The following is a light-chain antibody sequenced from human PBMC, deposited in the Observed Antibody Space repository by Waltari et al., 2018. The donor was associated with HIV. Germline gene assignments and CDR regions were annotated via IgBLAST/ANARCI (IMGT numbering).Light chain of an antibody. Sequence: DIQMTQSPSTLSASVGDRVTITCRASQTIGVWLAWYQQKPGQAPKILIYKASTLETGVPSMFSGSGSGTEVTLTIGGLQPDDFATYYCQHYNGYPWTFGQGTKVEMK. CDR3: QHYNGYPWT. V-gene: IGKV1-5*03. J-gene: IGKJ1*01. CDR1: QTIGVW. CDR2: KAS.